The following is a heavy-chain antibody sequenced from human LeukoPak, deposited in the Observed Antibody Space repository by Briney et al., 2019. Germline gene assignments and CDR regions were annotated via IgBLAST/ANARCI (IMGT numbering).Heavy chain of an antibody. Sequence: GGSLRLSCAASGFIFSDYVMNWLRQAPGRGLEWVAYIRYDGSHKYYIDSVKGRFTISRDNSKNTLDLQMNSLRAEDTAVYYCAKDRITMVRGLIIGSLGYWGQGTLVTVSS. CDR1: GFIFSDYV. D-gene: IGHD3-10*01. CDR2: IRYDGSHK. CDR3: AKDRITMVRGLIIGSLGY. V-gene: IGHV3-30*02. J-gene: IGHJ4*02.